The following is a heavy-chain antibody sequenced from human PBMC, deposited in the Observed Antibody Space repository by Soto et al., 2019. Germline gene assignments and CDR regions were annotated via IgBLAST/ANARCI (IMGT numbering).Heavy chain of an antibody. Sequence: QVQLQESGPGLVKPSQTLSLTCTVSGRSISSVNYYWSWISQPPGKGLEWIGYIYYRGSTYYNPSLRSRVTISVDTSKNQFSLKLSSVTAADTAVYYCARYGSGECNRGSCYSPFDYWGQGTLVTVSS. D-gene: IGHD2-15*01. CDR2: IYYRGST. CDR3: ARYGSGECNRGSCYSPFDY. V-gene: IGHV4-30-4*01. CDR1: GRSISSVNYY. J-gene: IGHJ4*02.